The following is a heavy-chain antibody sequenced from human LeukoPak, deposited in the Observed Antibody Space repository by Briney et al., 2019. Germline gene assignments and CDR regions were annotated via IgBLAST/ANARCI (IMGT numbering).Heavy chain of an antibody. CDR2: ISSSGGT. Sequence: SETLSLTCTISGGSISTYYWTWIRQPAGKGLEWIGRISSSGGTDYNPPLQSRVTMSVDSSKNQFSLKLSSMTAADTAVYYCAREGRSATDGYWGQGTLVTVSS. D-gene: IGHD3-16*01. CDR1: GGSISTYY. V-gene: IGHV4-4*07. J-gene: IGHJ4*02. CDR3: AREGRSATDGY.